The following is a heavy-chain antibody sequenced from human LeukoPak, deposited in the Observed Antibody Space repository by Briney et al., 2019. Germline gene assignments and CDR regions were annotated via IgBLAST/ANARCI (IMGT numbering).Heavy chain of an antibody. Sequence: SETLSLTCAVYGGSFSGYYWSWIRQPPGKGLEWIGEINHSGSTNYNPSLKSRVTISVDTSKNQFSLKLSSVTAADTAVYYCARARSSWLRYFDYWGQGTLVTVSS. CDR1: GGSFSGYY. CDR2: INHSGST. J-gene: IGHJ4*02. V-gene: IGHV4-34*01. CDR3: ARARSSWLRYFDY. D-gene: IGHD6-13*01.